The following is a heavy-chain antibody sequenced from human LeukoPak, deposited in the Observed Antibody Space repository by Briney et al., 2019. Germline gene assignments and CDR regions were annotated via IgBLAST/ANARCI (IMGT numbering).Heavy chain of an antibody. CDR1: GGSISSYY. Sequence: SETLSLTCTVSGGSISSYYWSWIRQPPGKGLEWIGEINHSGSTNYNPSLKSRVTISVDTSKNQFSLKLSSVTAADTAVYYCARGSLSSGWYSPSHYYFDYWGQGTLVTVSS. D-gene: IGHD6-19*01. CDR2: INHSGST. J-gene: IGHJ4*02. V-gene: IGHV4-34*01. CDR3: ARGSLSSGWYSPSHYYFDY.